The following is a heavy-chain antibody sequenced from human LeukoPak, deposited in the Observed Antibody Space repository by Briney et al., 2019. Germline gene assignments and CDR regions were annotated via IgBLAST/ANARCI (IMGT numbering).Heavy chain of an antibody. CDR2: INHSGST. D-gene: IGHD6-13*01. V-gene: IGHV4-34*01. Sequence: SETLSLTCAVYGGSFSGYHWSWIRQPPGKGLEWIGEINHSGSTNYNPSLKSRVTISVDTSKNQFSLKLSSVTAADTAVYYCARYTGIAAAGLFDYWGQGTLVTVSS. CDR3: ARYTGIAAAGLFDY. CDR1: GGSFSGYH. J-gene: IGHJ4*02.